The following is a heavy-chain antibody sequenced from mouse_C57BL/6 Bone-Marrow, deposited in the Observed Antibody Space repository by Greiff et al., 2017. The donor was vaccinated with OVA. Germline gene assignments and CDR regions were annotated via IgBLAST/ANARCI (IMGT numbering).Heavy chain of an antibody. J-gene: IGHJ3*01. D-gene: IGHD1-2*01. CDR2: IYPGSGNT. V-gene: IGHV1-76*01. Sequence: QVQLKESGAELVRPGASVKLSCKASGYTFTDYYINWVKQRPGQGLEWIARIYPGSGNTYYNEKFKGKAPLTAEKSSSTAYMQLSSLTSEDSAVYFCARSRGLRLFAYWGQGTLVTVSA. CDR3: ARSRGLRLFAY. CDR1: GYTFTDYY.